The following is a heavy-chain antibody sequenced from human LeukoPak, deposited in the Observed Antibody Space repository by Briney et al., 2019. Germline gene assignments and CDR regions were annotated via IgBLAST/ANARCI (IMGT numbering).Heavy chain of an antibody. J-gene: IGHJ4*02. CDR3: ARAAAGTERGDY. CDR1: GGTFSSYA. D-gene: IGHD6-13*01. CDR2: IIPILGIA. Sequence: GSSVKVSCKASGGTFSSYAISWVRQAPGQGLEWMGRIIPILGIANYAQKFQGRVTITADKSTSTAYMELSILRSEDTAVYYCARAAAGTERGDYWGQGTLVTVSS. V-gene: IGHV1-69*04.